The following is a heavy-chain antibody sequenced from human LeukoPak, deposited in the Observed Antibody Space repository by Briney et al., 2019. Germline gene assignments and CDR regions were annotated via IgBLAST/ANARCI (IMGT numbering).Heavy chain of an antibody. CDR2: IIPIFGTA. V-gene: IGHV1-69*13. Sequence: SVKVSCKASEGTFSSYAISWVRQAPGQGLEWMGGIIPIFGTANYAQKFQGRVTITADESTSTAYMELSSLRSEDTAVYYCASPLRGYYDSSGYVGKEFDYWGQGTLVTVSS. D-gene: IGHD3-22*01. CDR1: EGTFSSYA. CDR3: ASPLRGYYDSSGYVGKEFDY. J-gene: IGHJ4*02.